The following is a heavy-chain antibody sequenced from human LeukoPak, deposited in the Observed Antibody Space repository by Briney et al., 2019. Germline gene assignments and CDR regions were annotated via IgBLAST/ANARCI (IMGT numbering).Heavy chain of an antibody. V-gene: IGHV3-7*01. CDR1: GFTFSSYW. Sequence: GGSLRLSCTGSGFTFSSYWMSWVRQAPGKGLEWVANVKQDGSETFYAASVEGRFTISRDNAENSLYLQMNSLTAEDTAVYYCARDRGGVYCSSTSCYDYFDLWGQGTPVTVSS. D-gene: IGHD2-2*01. J-gene: IGHJ4*02. CDR2: VKQDGSET. CDR3: ARDRGGVYCSSTSCYDYFDL.